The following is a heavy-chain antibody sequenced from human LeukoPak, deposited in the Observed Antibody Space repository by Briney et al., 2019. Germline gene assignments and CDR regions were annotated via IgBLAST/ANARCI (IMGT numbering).Heavy chain of an antibody. V-gene: IGHV1-18*04. D-gene: IGHD5-12*01. CDR2: ISGYNGNT. CDR3: ARGGYSGYDRGIFDY. J-gene: IGHJ4*02. CDR1: GYTFTGYY. Sequence: ASVKVSCKASGYTFTGYYVHWVRQAPGQGLEWMGWISGYNGNTNYAQKLQGRVTMTTDTSTSTAYMELRSLRSDDTAVYYCARGGYSGYDRGIFDYWGQGTLVTVSS.